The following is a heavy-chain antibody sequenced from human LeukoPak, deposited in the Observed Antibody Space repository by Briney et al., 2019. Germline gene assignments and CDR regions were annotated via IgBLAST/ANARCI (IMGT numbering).Heavy chain of an antibody. Sequence: PSETLSLTCSVSGGSISNYYWSWIRQPPGKGLEWIGYIYNSGNTNYSPSLESRVTISVDTSKNQLSLKLSSVTAADTAIYYCARPHGGPYAFDIWGQGTMVTVSS. CDR1: GGSISNYY. V-gene: IGHV4-59*01. J-gene: IGHJ3*02. D-gene: IGHD3-16*01. CDR3: ARPHGGPYAFDI. CDR2: IYNSGNT.